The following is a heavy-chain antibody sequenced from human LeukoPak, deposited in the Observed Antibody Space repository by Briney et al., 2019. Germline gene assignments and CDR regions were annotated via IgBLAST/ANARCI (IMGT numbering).Heavy chain of an antibody. D-gene: IGHD3-3*01. Sequence: ASVKVSCKASGGTFSSYAISWVRQAPGQGLEWMGGIIPIFGTANYAQKFQGRVTITADKSTSTAYMELSSLRSEDTAVYYCARDRITIFGVVMGYYYYMDVWGKGTTVTVSS. CDR1: GGTFSSYA. CDR3: ARDRITIFGVVMGYYYYMDV. V-gene: IGHV1-69*06. CDR2: IIPIFGTA. J-gene: IGHJ6*03.